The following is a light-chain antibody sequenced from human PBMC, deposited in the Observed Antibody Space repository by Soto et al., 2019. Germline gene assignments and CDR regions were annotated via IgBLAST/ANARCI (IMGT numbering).Light chain of an antibody. V-gene: IGKV3-15*01. CDR2: GAS. CDR1: QSVSSN. Sequence: EIVMTQSPATLSVSPGERATLSCRASQSVSSNLAWYQQKPGQAPRLLIYGASTRATGIPARFSGSGSGTKLTLTTISVKSEDLGVYYCQQYNNWSPSFGKGTKVEIK. CDR3: QQYNNWSPS. J-gene: IGKJ1*01.